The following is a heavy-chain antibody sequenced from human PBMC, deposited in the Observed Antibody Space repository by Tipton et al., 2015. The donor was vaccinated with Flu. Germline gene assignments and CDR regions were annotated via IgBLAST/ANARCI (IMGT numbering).Heavy chain of an antibody. CDR1: GFTFSSYS. CDR2: ISSSSSSYI. V-gene: IGHV3-21*01. CDR3: ARDRYSSSWYEYYYYGMDV. D-gene: IGHD6-13*01. J-gene: IGHJ6*02. Sequence: SLRLSCAASGFTFSSYSMNWVRQAPGKGLEWVSSISSSSSSYIYYADSVKGRFTISRDNAKNSLYLQMNSLRAEDTAVYYCARDRYSSSWYEYYYYGMDVWGQGTTVTVSS.